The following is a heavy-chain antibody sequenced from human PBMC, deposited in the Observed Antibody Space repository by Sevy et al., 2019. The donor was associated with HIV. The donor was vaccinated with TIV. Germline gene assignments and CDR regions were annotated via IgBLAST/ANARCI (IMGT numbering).Heavy chain of an antibody. CDR3: ASARISVSGTPNDY. CDR1: GFTFGDYV. V-gene: IGHV3-49*03. D-gene: IGHD6-13*01. J-gene: IGHJ4*02. CDR2: IRSKACGGTT. Sequence: GGSLRLSCTASGFTFGDYVMSWFRQAPGKGLEWIGFIRSKACGGTTEYAASVKGRFTISRDDSKSIAYLQMNSLKTEDTAVYYCASARISVSGTPNDYWGQGTLVTVSS.